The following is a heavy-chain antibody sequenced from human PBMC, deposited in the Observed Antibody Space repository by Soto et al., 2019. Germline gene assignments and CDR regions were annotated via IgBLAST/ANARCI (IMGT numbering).Heavy chain of an antibody. J-gene: IGHJ6*02. CDR1: GFTFSDYY. CDR2: ISSSGSTI. V-gene: IGHV3-11*01. Sequence: QVQLVQSGGGLVKPGGSLRLSCAASGFTFSDYYMSWIRQAPGKGLEWVSYISSSGSTIYYADSVKGRFTISRDNAKNSLYLQMNSLRAEDTAVYYCARYGKAAAGTGVYYYYGMDVWGQGTTVTVSS. D-gene: IGHD6-13*01. CDR3: ARYGKAAAGTGVYYYYGMDV.